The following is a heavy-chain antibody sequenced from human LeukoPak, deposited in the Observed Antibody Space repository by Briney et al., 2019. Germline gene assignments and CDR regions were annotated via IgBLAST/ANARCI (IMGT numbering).Heavy chain of an antibody. J-gene: IGHJ4*02. D-gene: IGHD3-10*01. CDR1: GGSISISSYY. V-gene: IGHV4-39*07. CDR3: ARITGSGSYYNGPEY. Sequence: SETLSLTCTVSGGSISISSYYWGWIRQPPGKGLEWIGSIYYSGSTYYNPSLKSRVTISVDTSKNQFSLKLSPVTAADTAVYYCARITGSGSYYNGPEYWGQGTLVTVSS. CDR2: IYYSGST.